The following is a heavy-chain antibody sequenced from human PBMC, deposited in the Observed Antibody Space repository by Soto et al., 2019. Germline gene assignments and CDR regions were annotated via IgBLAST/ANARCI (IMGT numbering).Heavy chain of an antibody. CDR2: ISGSGGST. Sequence: VGSLRLSCAASGFTFSSYAMSWVRQAPGKGLEWVSAISGSGGSTYYADSVKGRFTISRDNSKNTLYLQMNSLRAEDTAVYYCARVYPGSGWPYHYYGMDVWGQGTTVTVSS. J-gene: IGHJ6*02. CDR1: GFTFSSYA. D-gene: IGHD6-19*01. CDR3: ARVYPGSGWPYHYYGMDV. V-gene: IGHV3-23*01.